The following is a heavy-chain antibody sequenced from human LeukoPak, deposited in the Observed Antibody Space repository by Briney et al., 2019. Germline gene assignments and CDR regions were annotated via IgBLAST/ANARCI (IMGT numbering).Heavy chain of an antibody. CDR3: ARDARTYYYDSSGYYLSLDDAFDI. CDR1: GDSVSSNSAA. V-gene: IGHV6-1*01. CDR2: TYYRSKWYN. D-gene: IGHD3-22*01. Sequence: SQTHSLTCAISGDSVSSNSAAWNWIRQSPSRGLEWLGRTYYRSKWYNDYAVSVKSRITINPDTSKNQFSLQLNSVTPEDTAVYYCARDARTYYYDSSGYYLSLDDAFDIWGQGTMVTVSS. J-gene: IGHJ3*02.